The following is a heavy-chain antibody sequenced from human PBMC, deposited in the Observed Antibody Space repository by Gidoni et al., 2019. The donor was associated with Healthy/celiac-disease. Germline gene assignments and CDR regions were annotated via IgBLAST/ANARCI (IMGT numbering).Heavy chain of an antibody. J-gene: IGHJ3*02. CDR3: AKARRGYDSDAFDI. CDR2: ISWNSGSI. CDR1: GFTFDDYA. V-gene: IGHV3-9*01. Sequence: EVQLVESGGGLVQPGRSLRLSFAASGFTFDDYAMHWVRQAPGKGLEWVSGISWNSGSIGYADSVKGRFTISRDNAKNSLYLQMNSLRAEDTALYYCAKARRGYDSDAFDIWGQGTMVTVSS. D-gene: IGHD3-22*01.